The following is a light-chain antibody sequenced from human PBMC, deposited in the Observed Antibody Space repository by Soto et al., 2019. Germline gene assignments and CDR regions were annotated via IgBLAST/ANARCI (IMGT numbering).Light chain of an antibody. CDR2: AAS. CDR1: QSITNY. J-gene: IGKJ2*01. V-gene: IGKV1-39*01. Sequence: DIQMTQSPSSLSVSVGDRVTINCRTSQSITNYLNWYQQKPGKAPKLLVYAASSLQSGVPSRFSGNGSGTDFTLSISSLQREYFAGYYCQQSDSYAYTFGQGTKLEIK. CDR3: QQSDSYAYT.